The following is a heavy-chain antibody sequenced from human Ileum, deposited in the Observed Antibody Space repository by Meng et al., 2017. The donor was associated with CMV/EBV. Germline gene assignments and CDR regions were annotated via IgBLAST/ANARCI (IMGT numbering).Heavy chain of an antibody. D-gene: IGHD7-27*01. V-gene: IGHV1-2*06. CDR2: IRLNSGDT. CDR3: ARENWVYDY. Sequence: QVQLVQSGTEMKTPGGLVKVSCKASGDIFTGYYMHWFRQAPGQGLEWMGQIRLNSGDTQYAQKFQGRVTMIRDMSIITAYMELSSLMSDDTAVYYCARENWVYDYWGQGTLVTVSS. J-gene: IGHJ4*02. CDR1: GDIFTGYY.